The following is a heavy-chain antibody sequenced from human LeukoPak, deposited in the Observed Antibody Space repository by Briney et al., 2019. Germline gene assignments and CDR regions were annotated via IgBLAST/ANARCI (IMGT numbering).Heavy chain of an antibody. D-gene: IGHD3-3*01. Sequence: GGSLRLSCAASGFTFSSYSMNWVRQAPGKGLEWVSSISSSSSYTYYADSAKGRFTISRDNAKNSLYLQMNSLRAEDAAVYYCARRRYYDFWRGYYSIDYWGQGTLVTVSS. CDR1: GFTFSSYS. J-gene: IGHJ4*02. CDR2: ISSSSSYT. CDR3: ARRRYYDFWRGYYSIDY. V-gene: IGHV3-21*01.